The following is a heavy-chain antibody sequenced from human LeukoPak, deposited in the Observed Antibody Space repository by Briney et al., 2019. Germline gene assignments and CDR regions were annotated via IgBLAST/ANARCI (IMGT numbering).Heavy chain of an antibody. CDR3: ARVDYGSGSYFDY. J-gene: IGHJ4*02. D-gene: IGHD3-10*01. Sequence: PGGSLRLSCAASGFIFSNYGMNWVRRAPGKGLEWVSVIYSGGSTDYADSVKGRFAISRDNSKNMLYLQLNSLRAEDTAVYYCARVDYGSGSYFDYWGQGTLVTVSS. CDR2: IYSGGST. V-gene: IGHV3-53*01. CDR1: GFIFSNYG.